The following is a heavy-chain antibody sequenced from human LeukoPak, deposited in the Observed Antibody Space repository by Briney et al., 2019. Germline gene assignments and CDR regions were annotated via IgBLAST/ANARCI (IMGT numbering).Heavy chain of an antibody. CDR3: ARGVNSGYFDY. V-gene: IGHV4-59*01. CDR2: IYYSGST. CDR1: GGSISSYY. D-gene: IGHD1-26*01. J-gene: IGHJ4*02. Sequence: SETLSLTCTVSGGSISSYYWTWVRQPPGKGLEWVGYIYYSGSTNYNPSLKSRVNLSVDTSKKQFSLKLTSVTAADTAVYYCARGVNSGYFDYCGQGTLVTVSS.